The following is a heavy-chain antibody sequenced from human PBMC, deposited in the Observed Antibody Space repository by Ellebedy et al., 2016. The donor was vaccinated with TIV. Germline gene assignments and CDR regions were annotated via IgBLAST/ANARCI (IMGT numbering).Heavy chain of an antibody. Sequence: ASVKVSXKASGYTFTGYYMHWVRQAPGQGLEWMGWINPNSGGTNYAQKFQGRVTMTRDTSISTAYMELSRLRSDDTAVYYCARGKGTQLWLNYMDVWGKGTTVTVSS. D-gene: IGHD5-18*01. CDR3: ARGKGTQLWLNYMDV. CDR2: INPNSGGT. CDR1: GYTFTGYY. J-gene: IGHJ6*03. V-gene: IGHV1-2*02.